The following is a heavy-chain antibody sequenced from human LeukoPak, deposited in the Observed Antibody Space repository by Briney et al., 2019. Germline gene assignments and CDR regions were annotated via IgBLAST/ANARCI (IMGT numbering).Heavy chain of an antibody. J-gene: IGHJ4*02. D-gene: IGHD6-13*01. Sequence: SVKVSCKASGGTFSSYAISWVRQAPGQGLEWMGGIIPIFGTANYAQKFQGRVTITADESTSTAYMELSSLRSEDTAVYYCARSGIAAAGTRRFDYWGQGTLVTVSS. CDR3: ARSGIAAAGTRRFDY. V-gene: IGHV1-69*01. CDR1: GGTFSSYA. CDR2: IIPIFGTA.